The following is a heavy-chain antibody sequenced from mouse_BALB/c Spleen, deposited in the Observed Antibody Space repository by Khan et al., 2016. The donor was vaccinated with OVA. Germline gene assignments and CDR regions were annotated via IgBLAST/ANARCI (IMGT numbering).Heavy chain of an antibody. J-gene: IGHJ2*01. CDR1: GFTFSNYA. CDR3: ARTPGYYGSNYFDY. Sequence: EVQLQESGGGLVKPGGSPKLSCTVSGFTFSNYAMSWVRQTPEKRLEWVATISSGGTYTSYPDSVRGRFTISRDNANNTLYLQMSSLRSEDTAMFYCARTPGYYGSNYFDYWGQGTTLTVSS. D-gene: IGHD1-1*01. V-gene: IGHV5-9-3*01. CDR2: ISSGGTYT.